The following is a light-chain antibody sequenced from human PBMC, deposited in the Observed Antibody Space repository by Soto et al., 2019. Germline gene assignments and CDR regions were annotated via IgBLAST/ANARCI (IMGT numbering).Light chain of an antibody. Sequence: QSVLTQPASVSGSPGQSIAISCTGTRXDVGAYNYVSWYQQHPGKAPKLMISEVTNRPSGVSDRFSGSKSGNTASLTISGLQAEDEADYYCSSFTSRFTFVLGTGTKFTVL. CDR1: RXDVGAYNY. CDR2: EVT. CDR3: SSFTSRFTFV. V-gene: IGLV2-14*01. J-gene: IGLJ1*01.